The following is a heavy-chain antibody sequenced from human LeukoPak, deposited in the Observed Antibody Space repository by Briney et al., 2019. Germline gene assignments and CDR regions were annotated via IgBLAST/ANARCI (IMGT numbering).Heavy chain of an antibody. J-gene: IGHJ6*03. D-gene: IGHD3-22*01. CDR2: MNPNSGNT. CDR3: ARENYYDSSGHYYYYYMDV. V-gene: IGHV1-8*01. CDR1: GYTFTSYD. Sequence: ASVRVSCKASGYTFTSYDINWVRQATGQGLEWMGWMNPNSGNTGYAQKFQGRVTMTRNTSISTAYMELSSLRSEDTAVYYCARENYYDSSGHYYYYYMDVWGKGTTVTISS.